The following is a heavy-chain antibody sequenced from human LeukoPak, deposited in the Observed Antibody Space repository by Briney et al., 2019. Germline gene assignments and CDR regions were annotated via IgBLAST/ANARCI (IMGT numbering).Heavy chain of an antibody. D-gene: IGHD2/OR15-2a*01. Sequence: GGSLRLSCEASGFTFSGSAMHWVRQASGKGLEWAGRIRSTTDTAYAASVKGRFTISRDDSKNTAYLQMNSLKTEDTAVYYCTRLRHSNTDYYYYYGMDVWGQGTTVTVSS. V-gene: IGHV3-73*01. CDR3: TRLRHSNTDYYYYYGMDV. CDR1: GFTFSGSA. J-gene: IGHJ6*02. CDR2: IRSTTDT.